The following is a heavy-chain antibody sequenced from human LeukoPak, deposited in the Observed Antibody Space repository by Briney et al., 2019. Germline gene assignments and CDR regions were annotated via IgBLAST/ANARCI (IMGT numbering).Heavy chain of an antibody. CDR2: ILYDGSNK. J-gene: IGHJ4*02. CDR3: AREGVVRGALDS. Sequence: GGSLTLSCAASGFTFSNHAMHWVRQAPGKGLEWVSVILYDGSNKNYADSVKGRFTISRDNSKNMLYLGMNSLRAEDMSVYYCAREGVVRGALDSWGQGTLVTVSS. V-gene: IGHV3-30-3*01. D-gene: IGHD3-10*01. CDR1: GFTFSNHA.